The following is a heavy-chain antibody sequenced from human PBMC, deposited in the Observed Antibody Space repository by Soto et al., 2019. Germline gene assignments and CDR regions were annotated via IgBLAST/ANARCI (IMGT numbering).Heavy chain of an antibody. V-gene: IGHV3-23*01. CDR1: GFTFGSYA. Sequence: EVQLLESGGGLVQPGGSLRLSCAASGFTFGSYAMSWVRQAPGKGLEWVSAINGGGDSTYYADSVKGRFTISRDNSKNTLYLQMNSLRAEDTAVYYCATSSRFLDWAYTNWGQGTLVTVSS. D-gene: IGHD3-3*01. CDR2: INGGGDST. J-gene: IGHJ4*02. CDR3: ATSSRFLDWAYTN.